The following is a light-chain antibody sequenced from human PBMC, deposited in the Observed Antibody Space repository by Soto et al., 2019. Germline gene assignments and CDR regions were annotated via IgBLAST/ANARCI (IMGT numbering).Light chain of an antibody. CDR3: QHYNYWPYT. J-gene: IGKJ2*01. V-gene: IGKV3-20*01. Sequence: EIVLTQSPGTLSLSPGERATLSCRASQSVSNNYLAWYQQKPGQAPRLLIYGASNRASGISDRFSGSGSGTDFTLTISSLQSEDFAVYYCQHYNYWPYTFGQGTKGDIK. CDR1: QSVSNNY. CDR2: GAS.